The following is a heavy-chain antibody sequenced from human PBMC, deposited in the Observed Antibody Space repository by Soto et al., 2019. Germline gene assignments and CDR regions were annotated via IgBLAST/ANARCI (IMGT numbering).Heavy chain of an antibody. J-gene: IGHJ4*02. CDR1: GGTFSSYT. Sequence: ASVKVSCKASGGTFSSYTISWVRQAPGQGLEWMGRIIPILGIANYAQKFQGRVTITADKSTSTAYMELSSLRSEDTAVYYCARSSRGLGYCSGGSCYSETYYFDYWGQGTLVTVSS. D-gene: IGHD2-15*01. CDR2: IIPILGIA. V-gene: IGHV1-69*02. CDR3: ARSSRGLGYCSGGSCYSETYYFDY.